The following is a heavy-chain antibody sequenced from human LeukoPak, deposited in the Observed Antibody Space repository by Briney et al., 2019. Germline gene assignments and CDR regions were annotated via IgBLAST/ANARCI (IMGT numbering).Heavy chain of an antibody. CDR3: AREQWLGYYFDY. V-gene: IGHV4-59*01. Sequence: SETLSLTCTVSGYSISNNYWSWIRQPPGKGLEWIGYIYYSGSTNYNPSLKSRVTISVDTSKNQFSLKLSSVTAADTAVYYCAREQWLGYYFDYWGQGTLVTVSS. CDR1: GYSISNNY. J-gene: IGHJ4*02. D-gene: IGHD6-19*01. CDR2: IYYSGST.